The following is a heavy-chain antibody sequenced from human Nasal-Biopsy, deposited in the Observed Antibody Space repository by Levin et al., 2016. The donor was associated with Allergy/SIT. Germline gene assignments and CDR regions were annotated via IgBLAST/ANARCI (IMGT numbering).Heavy chain of an antibody. CDR2: ISGRTGIT. V-gene: IGHV3-48*03. J-gene: IGHJ4*02. CDR1: GFTFNDLD. Sequence: GESLKISCAASGFTFNDLDMNWVRQAPGKGLEWISYISGRTGITYYADSVKGRFTISRDNAKMSAYLQMNNVRAEDTAVYYCAPGHFDYWGQGTLVTVSS. CDR3: APGHFDY.